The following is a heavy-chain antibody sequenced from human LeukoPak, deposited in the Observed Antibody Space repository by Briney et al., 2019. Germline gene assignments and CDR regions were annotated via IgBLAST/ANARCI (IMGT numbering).Heavy chain of an antibody. CDR2: ISGSGGST. D-gene: IGHD2-2*01. Sequence: GGSLRLSCAASGFTFSSYAMSWVRQAPGKGLEWVSAISGSGGSTYYADSVKGRFTISRDNSKNTLYLQMNSLRAEDTAVYYCAKGVFTVVPAAGDFDYWGQGTLVTVSS. CDR3: AKGVFTVVPAAGDFDY. J-gene: IGHJ4*02. CDR1: GFTFSSYA. V-gene: IGHV3-23*01.